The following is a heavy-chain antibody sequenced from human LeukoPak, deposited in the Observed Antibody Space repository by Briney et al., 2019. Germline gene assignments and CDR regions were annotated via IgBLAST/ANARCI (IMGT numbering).Heavy chain of an antibody. Sequence: GGSLRLSCAASGFTFSSNAMSWVRQAPGQGLEWVSVITGNTGTTYYADSVRGRFTISRDNSKNTLSLQMNSLRAEDTAVYYCAKDAVAPGSGGDYFDYWGQGTLVTVSS. CDR1: GFTFSSNA. V-gene: IGHV3-23*01. CDR2: ITGNTGTT. CDR3: AKDAVAPGSGGDYFDY. J-gene: IGHJ4*02. D-gene: IGHD3-10*01.